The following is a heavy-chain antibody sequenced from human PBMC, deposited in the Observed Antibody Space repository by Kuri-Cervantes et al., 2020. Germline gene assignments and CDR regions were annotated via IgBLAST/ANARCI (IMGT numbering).Heavy chain of an antibody. CDR3: AKSGLEQWLPFWDYYYYYGMDV. CDR1: GFTFSSYA. D-gene: IGHD6-19*01. CDR2: ISYDGSNK. Sequence: LSLTCAASGFTFSSYAMHWVRQAPGKGLEWVAVISYDGSNKYYADSVKGRFTISRDNSKNTLYLQMNSLRAEDTAVYYCAKSGLEQWLPFWDYYYYYGMDVWGQGTTVTVSS. V-gene: IGHV3-30-3*02. J-gene: IGHJ6*02.